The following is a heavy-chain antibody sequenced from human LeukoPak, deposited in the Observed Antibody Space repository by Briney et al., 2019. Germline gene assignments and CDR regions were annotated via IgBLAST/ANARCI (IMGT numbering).Heavy chain of an antibody. D-gene: IGHD6-19*01. CDR1: GFTFSSYS. CDR3: ARDSVAVAGWY. V-gene: IGHV3-21*01. CDR2: ISSSSSYI. Sequence: PGGSLRLSCAASGFTFSSYSMNWVRQAPGEGLEWVSSISSSSSYIYYADSVKGRFTISRDNAKNSLYLQMNSLRAEDTAVYYCARDSVAVAGWYWGQGTLVTVSS. J-gene: IGHJ4*02.